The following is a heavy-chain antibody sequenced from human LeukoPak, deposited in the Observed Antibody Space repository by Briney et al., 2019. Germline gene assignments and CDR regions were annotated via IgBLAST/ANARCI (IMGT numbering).Heavy chain of an antibody. J-gene: IGHJ6*03. Sequence: GGSLRLSCAASGFIFSDYYMNWIRQAPGKGLEWVSYISSSGSTIYYADSVKGRFTISRDNAKNSLYLQMNSLRAEDTAVYYCARHVWSGYYYYMDVWGKGTTVTVSS. CDR1: GFIFSDYY. D-gene: IGHD3-3*01. CDR3: ARHVWSGYYYYMDV. CDR2: ISSSGSTI. V-gene: IGHV3-11*04.